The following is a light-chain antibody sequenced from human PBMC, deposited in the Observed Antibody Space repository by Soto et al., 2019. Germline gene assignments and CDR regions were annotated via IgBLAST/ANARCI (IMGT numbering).Light chain of an antibody. J-gene: IGKJ5*01. Sequence: EIVMTQSPATLSVSPGDRATLSCRASQSVTSNLAWYQQKPGQAPRLLIYDASKRAPGIPARFTGSGSGTDFTLTISSLEPEDFAFYYCQQRSNWPPITFGQGTRLEI. CDR1: QSVTSN. CDR2: DAS. V-gene: IGKV3-11*01. CDR3: QQRSNWPPIT.